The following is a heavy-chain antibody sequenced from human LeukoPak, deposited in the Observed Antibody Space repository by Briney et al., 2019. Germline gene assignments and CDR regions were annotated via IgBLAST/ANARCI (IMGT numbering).Heavy chain of an antibody. D-gene: IGHD3-10*02. CDR3: AELGITMIGGV. CDR2: ISGSGGST. J-gene: IGHJ6*04. CDR1: GFTFSSSG. V-gene: IGHV3-23*01. Sequence: GGSLRLSCAASGFTFSSSGMRWVRQAPGKGLEWVSAISGSGGSTYYADSVKGRFTISRDNSKNTLYLQMNSLRAEDTAVYYCAELGITMIGGVWGKGTTVTISS.